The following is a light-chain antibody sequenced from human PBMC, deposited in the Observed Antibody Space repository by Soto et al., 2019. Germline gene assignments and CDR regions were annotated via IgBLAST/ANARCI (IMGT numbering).Light chain of an antibody. V-gene: IGKV4-1*01. CDR2: WAS. Sequence: DIVMTQSPESLAVSLGERATINCKSSQSLLDTSNNKNSVAWYQQKPGQPPKLLIYWASARQSVVPDRFSGSGSGTDFILTISNLQAEDVAVYYCHQYFSALYTFGQGTKLEI. CDR1: QSLLDTSNNKNS. CDR3: HQYFSALYT. J-gene: IGKJ2*01.